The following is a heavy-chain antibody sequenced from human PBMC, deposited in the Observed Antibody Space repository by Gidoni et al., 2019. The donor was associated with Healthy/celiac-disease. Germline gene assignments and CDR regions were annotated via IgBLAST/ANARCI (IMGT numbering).Heavy chain of an antibody. J-gene: IGHJ4*02. CDR2: INHSGST. CDR1: GGSFSGYY. Sequence: QVQLQQWGAGLLKPSETLSLTCAVCGGSFSGYYWSWIRQPPGKGLEWIGEINHSGSTNYNPSLKSRVTISVDTSKNQFSLKLSSVTAADTAVYYCARAPRVYCSGGSCYSRGNVDYWGQGTLVTVSS. D-gene: IGHD2-15*01. V-gene: IGHV4-34*01. CDR3: ARAPRVYCSGGSCYSRGNVDY.